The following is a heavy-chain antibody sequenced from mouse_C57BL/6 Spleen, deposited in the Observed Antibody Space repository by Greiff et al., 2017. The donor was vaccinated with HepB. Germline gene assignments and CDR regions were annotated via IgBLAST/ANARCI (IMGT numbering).Heavy chain of an antibody. Sequence: VQLQQSGAELVRPGASVTLSCKASGYTFTDYEMHWVKQTPVHGLEWIGAIDPETGGTAYNQKFKGKAILTADKSSSTAYMELRSLTSEDSAVYYCTREQLRLRMYYFDYWGQGTTLTVSS. CDR2: IDPETGGT. J-gene: IGHJ2*01. CDR1: GYTFTDYE. D-gene: IGHD3-2*02. CDR3: TREQLRLRMYYFDY. V-gene: IGHV1-15*01.